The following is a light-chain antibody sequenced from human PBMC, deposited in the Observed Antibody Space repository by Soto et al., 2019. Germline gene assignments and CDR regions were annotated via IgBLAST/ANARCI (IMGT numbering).Light chain of an antibody. CDR3: QQYNSYVYT. V-gene: IGKV1-5*01. CDR1: QSISSW. J-gene: IGKJ2*01. CDR2: DAS. Sequence: DIQMTQSPSTLSASVGDRVTITCRASQSISSWLAWYQQKPGKAPKLLIYDASSLESGVPSRFSGSGSGTEFTLNISSLQPDDFATYYCQQYNSYVYTFGQGTKLEIK.